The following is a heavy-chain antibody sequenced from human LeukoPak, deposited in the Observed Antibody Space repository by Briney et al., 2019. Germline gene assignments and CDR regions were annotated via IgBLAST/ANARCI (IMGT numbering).Heavy chain of an antibody. V-gene: IGHV3-21*04. D-gene: IGHD6-13*01. J-gene: IGHJ4*02. CDR3: ARAYSPPQWSPFDY. CDR2: ITSSGTYI. CDR1: GFTFNNYN. Sequence: GGSLRLSCAASGFTFNNYNMNWVRQAPGRALEWVSSITSSGTYIFYADSVKGRFTISRDNAKNSLYLQMNSLGPEDTAVYYCARAYSPPQWSPFDYWGQGTLVTVSS.